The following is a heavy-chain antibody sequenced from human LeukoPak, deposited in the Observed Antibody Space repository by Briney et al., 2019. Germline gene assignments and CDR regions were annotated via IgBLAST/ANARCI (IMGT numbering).Heavy chain of an antibody. D-gene: IGHD2-15*01. CDR2: IIPIFGTA. Sequence: GASVKVSCKASGGTLSSYAISWVRQAPGQGLEWMGGIIPIFGTANYAQKFQGRVTITADESTSTAYMELSSLRSEDTAVYYCARDSPPGLPDMLRRDNWFDPWGQGTLVTVSS. V-gene: IGHV1-69*13. J-gene: IGHJ5*02. CDR1: GGTLSSYA. CDR3: ARDSPPGLPDMLRRDNWFDP.